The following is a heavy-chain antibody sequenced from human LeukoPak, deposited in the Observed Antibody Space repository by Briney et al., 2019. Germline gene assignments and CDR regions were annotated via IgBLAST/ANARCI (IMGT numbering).Heavy chain of an antibody. Sequence: PSETLSLTCAVYGGSFSGYYWSWIRQPPGKGLEWIGEINHSGSTNYNPSLKSRVTISVDTSKNQFSLKLSSVTAADTAVYYCARVATPNWFDPWGQGTLVTVSS. CDR3: ARVATPNWFDP. CDR1: GGSFSGYY. CDR2: INHSGST. V-gene: IGHV4-34*01. J-gene: IGHJ5*02. D-gene: IGHD2-15*01.